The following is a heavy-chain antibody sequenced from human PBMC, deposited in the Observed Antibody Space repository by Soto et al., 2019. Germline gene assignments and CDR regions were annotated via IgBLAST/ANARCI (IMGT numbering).Heavy chain of an antibody. V-gene: IGHV1-3*01. D-gene: IGHD2-2*01. CDR1: GYTFTNYA. CDR3: ARGHLAVVPVASWYFYMDV. J-gene: IGHJ6*03. CDR2: INAGNGNT. Sequence: QVQLVQSGAEVEKPGASVKVSCKASGYTFTNYAVHWVRQAPGQMLEWMGWINAGNGNTRYSQKFQGRVTITRDTSARTAYMELSSLRSEDTAVYYCARGHLAVVPVASWYFYMDVWGKGTTVTVSS.